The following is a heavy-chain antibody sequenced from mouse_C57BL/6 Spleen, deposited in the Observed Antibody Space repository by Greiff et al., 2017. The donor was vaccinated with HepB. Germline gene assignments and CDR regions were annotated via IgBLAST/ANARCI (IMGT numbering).Heavy chain of an antibody. CDR2: IYPGSGST. D-gene: IGHD1-1*01. V-gene: IGHV1-55*01. J-gene: IGHJ4*01. Sequence: QVQLQQPGAELVKPGASVKMSCKASGYTFTSYWITWVKQRPGQGLEWIGDIYPGSGSTNYNEKFKSKATLTVDTSSSTAYMQLSSLTSEDSAVYDCARWDYGSSYAMDYWGQGTSVTVSS. CDR3: ARWDYGSSYAMDY. CDR1: GYTFTSYW.